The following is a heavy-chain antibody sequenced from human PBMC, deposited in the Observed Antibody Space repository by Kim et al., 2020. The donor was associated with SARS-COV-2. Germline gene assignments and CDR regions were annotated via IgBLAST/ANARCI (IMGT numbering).Heavy chain of an antibody. J-gene: IGHJ4*02. CDR3: ARVDYYGSGSPIDY. D-gene: IGHD3-10*01. Sequence: YNPSLKSRVTISVDTSKSQFSLTLSSVTAADTAVYYCARVDYYGSGSPIDYWGQGTLVTVSS. V-gene: IGHV4-59*01.